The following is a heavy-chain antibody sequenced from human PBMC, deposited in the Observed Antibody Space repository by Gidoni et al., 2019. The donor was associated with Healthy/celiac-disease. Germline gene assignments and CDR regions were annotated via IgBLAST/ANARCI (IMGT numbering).Heavy chain of an antibody. Sequence: EVQLLESGGGLVQPGGSLRLSCAASGFPFSSYAMSWVRQAPGKGLEWVSAISGSGGSTYYADAVKGRFTISRDNSKNTLYLQMNSLRAEDTAVYYCAKSYRPRVAIVVVVAAFDYWGQGTLVTVSS. CDR1: GFPFSSYA. CDR2: ISGSGGST. V-gene: IGHV3-23*01. J-gene: IGHJ4*02. D-gene: IGHD2-15*01. CDR3: AKSYRPRVAIVVVVAAFDY.